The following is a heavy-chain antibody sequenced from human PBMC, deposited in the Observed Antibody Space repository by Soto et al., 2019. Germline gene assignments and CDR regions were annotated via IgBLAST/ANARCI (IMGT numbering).Heavy chain of an antibody. V-gene: IGHV1-8*01. J-gene: IGHJ4*02. CDR1: GYTLASYD. D-gene: IGHD4-17*01. CDR3: ARYGDLVDY. Sequence: GVPVKASCKDSGYTLASYDLNWVRQATGQGLEWMGWMNPNSGNTGYAQKFQGRVTMTRNTSISTAYMELSSLRSEDTAVYYCARYGDLVDYWGQGTLVTVSS. CDR2: MNPNSGNT.